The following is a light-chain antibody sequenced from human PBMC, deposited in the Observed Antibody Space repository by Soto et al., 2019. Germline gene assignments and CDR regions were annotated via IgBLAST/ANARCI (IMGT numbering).Light chain of an antibody. CDR1: QNIYYN. CDR2: RAS. CDR3: LQYHNFWA. V-gene: IGKV3-15*01. J-gene: IGKJ4*02. Sequence: ILMTQSPATVSVSPGESVTLSCRASQNIYYNVAWYQQRPGQAPRLLIYRASTRAPGVPARFSGSGSGTEFTLTISSLQPEDFTVYSCLQYHNFWAFGEGTKVEI.